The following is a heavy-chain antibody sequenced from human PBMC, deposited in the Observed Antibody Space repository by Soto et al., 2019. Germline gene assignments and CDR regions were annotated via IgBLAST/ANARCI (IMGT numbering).Heavy chain of an antibody. Sequence: TLSLTCTVSGGSISSYYWSWIRQPPGKGLEWIGYIYYSGSTNYNPSLKSRVTISVDTSKNQFSLKLSSVTAADTAVYYCARGTGIHIGTTLDYWSQGTWVTVSS. V-gene: IGHV4-59*01. CDR1: GGSISSYY. CDR2: IYYSGST. J-gene: IGHJ4*02. D-gene: IGHD5-18*01. CDR3: ARGTGIHIGTTLDY.